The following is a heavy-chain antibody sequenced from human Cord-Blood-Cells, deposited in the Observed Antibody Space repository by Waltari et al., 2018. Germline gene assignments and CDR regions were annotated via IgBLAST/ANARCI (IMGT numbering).Heavy chain of an antibody. CDR1: GCTFTGDH. Sequence: QEQLVQSGAAAKKPGASVKVSCKASGCTFTGDHMHWLRQAPGQGLAWMGWINPNSGGTNYAQKFQGRVTMTRDTSISTAYMELSRLRSDDTAVYYCARAPPQLKGKWFDPWGQGTLVTVSS. J-gene: IGHJ5*02. CDR3: ARAPPQLKGKWFDP. CDR2: INPNSGGT. V-gene: IGHV1-2*02.